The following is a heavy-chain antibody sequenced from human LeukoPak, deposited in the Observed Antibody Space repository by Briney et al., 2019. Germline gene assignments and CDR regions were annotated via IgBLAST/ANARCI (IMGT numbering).Heavy chain of an antibody. V-gene: IGHV4-61*05. D-gene: IGHD5-24*01. CDR2: IYYSGST. J-gene: IGHJ4*02. CDR1: GGSISSSSYY. Sequence: PSETLSLTCTVSGGSISSSSYYWGWIRQPPGKGLEWIGYIYYSGSTNYNPSLKSRVTISVDTSKNQFSLKLSSVTAADTAVYYCARVSAAGSRWLQLGSRKGRFDYWGQGTLVTVSS. CDR3: ARVSAAGSRWLQLGSRKGRFDY.